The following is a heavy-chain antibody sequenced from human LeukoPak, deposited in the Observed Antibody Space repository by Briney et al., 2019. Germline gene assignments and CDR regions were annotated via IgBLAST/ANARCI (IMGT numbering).Heavy chain of an antibody. V-gene: IGHV3-23*01. CDR3: AKITKATTPNY. Sequence: GGSLRLSCAASGLTFSNYAMNWVRQASGKGLEWVSGITDSGRKTYYADSVKGRFSISRDNSKNTVYLQMSDLRAEDTAVYYCAKITKATTPNYWGQGTLVAVSS. CDR2: ITDSGRKT. J-gene: IGHJ4*02. D-gene: IGHD4-17*01. CDR1: GLTFSNYA.